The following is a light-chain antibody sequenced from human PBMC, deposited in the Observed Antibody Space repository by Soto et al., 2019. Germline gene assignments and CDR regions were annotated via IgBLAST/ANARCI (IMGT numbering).Light chain of an antibody. CDR1: SGDIGGYNY. V-gene: IGLV2-11*01. CDR3: SSYTTIKTVV. Sequence: QSALTQPRSVSGSPGQSVTISCTGASGDIGGYNYVSWYQHHPGKAPKLIIFDVNKRPSGVPDRFSGSKSGNTASLTISGLQPEDEADYYCSSYTTIKTVVFGGGTKLTVL. J-gene: IGLJ2*01. CDR2: DVN.